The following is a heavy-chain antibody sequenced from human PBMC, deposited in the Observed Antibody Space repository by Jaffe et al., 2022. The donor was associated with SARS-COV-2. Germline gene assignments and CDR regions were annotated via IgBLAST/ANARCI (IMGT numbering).Heavy chain of an antibody. J-gene: IGHJ2*01. D-gene: IGHD5-12*01. V-gene: IGHV1-2*02. CDR2: INPNSGGT. CDR1: GYTFTGYY. CDR3: ARAPWGGYGWTAGSWYFDL. Sequence: QVQLVQSGAEVKKPGASVKVSCKASGYTFTGYYMHWVRQAPGQGLEWMGWINPNSGGTNYAQKFQGRVTMTRDTSISTAYMELSRLRSDDTAVYYCARAPWGGYGWTAGSWYFDLWGRGTLVTVSS.